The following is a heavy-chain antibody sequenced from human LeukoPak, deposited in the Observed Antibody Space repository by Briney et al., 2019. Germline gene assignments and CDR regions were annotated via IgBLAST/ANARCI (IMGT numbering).Heavy chain of an antibody. CDR2: FDPEDGET. V-gene: IGHV1-24*01. CDR3: ATACPPSGSWYYFDY. D-gene: IGHD6-13*01. Sequence: ASVTVSCKVSGYTLTELSMHWVRQAPGTGLEWMGGFDPEDGETIYAQKFQGRVTMTEDTSNDTAYMELSSLISEDPSVYYCATACPPSGSWYYFDYWGQGTLVTVSS. J-gene: IGHJ4*02. CDR1: GYTLTELS.